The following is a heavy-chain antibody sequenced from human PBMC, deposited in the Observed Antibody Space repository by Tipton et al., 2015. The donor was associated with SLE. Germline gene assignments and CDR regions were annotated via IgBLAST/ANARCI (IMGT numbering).Heavy chain of an antibody. CDR1: GGSISSYY. J-gene: IGHJ4*02. CDR2: IDYTANP. D-gene: IGHD1-1*01. CDR3: ARSWNDAPPDLGY. V-gene: IGHV4-59*01. Sequence: GLVKPSETLSLTCTVSGGSISSYYWSWIRQSPGKGLEWIGNIDYTANPNYSPSLKSRVTISIDTSTNHFSLKLRSVTAADTAVYYCARSWNDAPPDLGYWGQGTLVTVSS.